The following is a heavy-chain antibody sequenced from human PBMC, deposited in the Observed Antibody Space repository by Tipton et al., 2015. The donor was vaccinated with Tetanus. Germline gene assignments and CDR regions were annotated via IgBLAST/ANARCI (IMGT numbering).Heavy chain of an antibody. CDR2: ISGSGGST. J-gene: IGHJ4*02. V-gene: IGHV3-23*01. Sequence: SGFTFSSYAMSWVRQAPGKGLEWVSAISGSGGSTYYADSVKGRFTISRDNSKNTLYLQMNSLRAEDTAVYYCAKHPSPAAVYYFDYWGQGTLVTVSS. CDR3: AKHPSPAAVYYFDY. CDR1: GFTFSSYA. D-gene: IGHD6-13*01.